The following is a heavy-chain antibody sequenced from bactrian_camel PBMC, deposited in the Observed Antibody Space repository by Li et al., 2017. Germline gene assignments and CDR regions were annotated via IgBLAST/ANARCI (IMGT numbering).Heavy chain of an antibody. CDR2: ISSGGGST. CDR1: GFTLSSNN. D-gene: IGHD2*01. V-gene: IGHV3S40*01. Sequence: VQLVESGGGLAQPGGSLRLSCAASGFTLSSNNMSWVRQAPGKGREWVSVISSGGGSTDYADSVKGRFTFSRDNAKNTLYLQMNSLKTEDTSMYYCAKSSGNTYPTYDYWGQGTQVTVS. J-gene: IGHJ4*01. CDR3: AKSSGNTYPTYDY.